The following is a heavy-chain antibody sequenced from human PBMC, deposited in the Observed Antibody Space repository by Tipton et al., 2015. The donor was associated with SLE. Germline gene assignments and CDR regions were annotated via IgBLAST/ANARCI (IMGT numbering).Heavy chain of an antibody. Sequence: SLRLSCPTSEFIFSNYRMSWVRQAPGKGLEWVGFIKNKAYGETTEYAASVKGRFTISRDDSKSIAYLQMNSLKAEDTAVYYCARVDSPGFYWGQGTLVTVSS. CDR2: IKNKAYGETT. D-gene: IGHD2-21*01. CDR3: ARVDSPGFY. V-gene: IGHV3-49*04. CDR1: EFIFSNYR. J-gene: IGHJ4*02.